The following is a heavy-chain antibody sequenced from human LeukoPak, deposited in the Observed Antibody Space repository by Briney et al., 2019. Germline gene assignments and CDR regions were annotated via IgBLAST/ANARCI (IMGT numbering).Heavy chain of an antibody. Sequence: SETLSLTCTVSGGSISSYYWSWIRQPPGKGLEWIGYIYYSGSTNYNPSLKSRVTTSVDTSKNQFSLKLSSVTAADTAVYYCATVTSPYYYMDVWGKGTTVTISS. CDR2: IYYSGST. J-gene: IGHJ6*03. CDR1: GGSISSYY. CDR3: ATVTSPYYYMDV. V-gene: IGHV4-59*01. D-gene: IGHD2/OR15-2a*01.